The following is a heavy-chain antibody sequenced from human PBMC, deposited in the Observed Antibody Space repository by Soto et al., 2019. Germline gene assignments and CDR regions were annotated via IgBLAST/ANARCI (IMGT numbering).Heavy chain of an antibody. V-gene: IGHV3-11*06. CDR2: ISSSSSYT. D-gene: IGHD2-8*01. CDR3: ARVENGDWFDP. CDR1: GFTFSDYY. J-gene: IGHJ5*02. Sequence: GGSLRLSCAASGFTFSDYYMSWIRQAPGKGLEWVSYISSSSSYTNYADSVKGRFTISRDNAKNSVYLQMNSLRAEDTAVYYCARVENGDWFDPWGQGTLVTVSS.